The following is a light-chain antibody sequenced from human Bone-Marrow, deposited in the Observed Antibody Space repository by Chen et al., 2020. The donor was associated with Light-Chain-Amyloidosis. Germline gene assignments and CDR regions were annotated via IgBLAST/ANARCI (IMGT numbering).Light chain of an antibody. Sequence: SYELTQPPSVSVSSGQTARITCTGEDLPTKYAYWYQQKPGQAPVLVIHRDTERPSGSSERFSGSSSGTTATLTISGVQAEDEADYHCQSADSSGTYEVIFGGGTKLTVL. J-gene: IGLJ2*01. CDR2: RDT. V-gene: IGLV3-25*03. CDR3: QSADSSGTYEVI. CDR1: DLPTKY.